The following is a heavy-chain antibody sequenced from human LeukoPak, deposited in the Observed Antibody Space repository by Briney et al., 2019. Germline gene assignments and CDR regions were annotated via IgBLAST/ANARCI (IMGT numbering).Heavy chain of an antibody. CDR2: INPSSAYT. CDR3: ARDRNSGSYCSDY. Sequence: ASVKVSCEASGYTFTSYYIHWVRQAPGQGPEWVGIINPSSAYTTYSQKFQGRVTMTRDTSTSTVYMELSSLTSEDTAVYYCARDRNSGSYCSDYWGQGTLVTVSS. J-gene: IGHJ4*02. D-gene: IGHD1-26*01. V-gene: IGHV1-46*01. CDR1: GYTFTSYY.